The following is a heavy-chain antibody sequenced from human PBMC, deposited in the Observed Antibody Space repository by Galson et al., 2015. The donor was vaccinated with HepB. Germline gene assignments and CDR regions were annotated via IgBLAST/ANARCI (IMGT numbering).Heavy chain of an antibody. CDR1: GFTFSSYA. CDR2: ISGSGGST. V-gene: IGHV3-23*01. CDR3: AKDRYQYCSGGSCYLHGY. Sequence: SLRLSCAASGFTFSSYAMSWVRQAPGKGLEWVSAISGSGGSTYYADSVMGRFTISRDNSKNTLYLQMNSLRAEDTAVYYCAKDRYQYCSGGSCYLHGYWGQGTLVTVSS. D-gene: IGHD2-15*01. J-gene: IGHJ4*02.